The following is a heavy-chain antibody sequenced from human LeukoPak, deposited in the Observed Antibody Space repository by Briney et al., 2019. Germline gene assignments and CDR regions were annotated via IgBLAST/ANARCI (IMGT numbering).Heavy chain of an antibody. V-gene: IGHV3-20*04. CDR3: ARGPIYYYYMDV. CDR1: GFTFDDYG. Sequence: GGSLRLSCAASGFTFDDYGMSWVRQAPGKGLEWVSGINWDGGSTGYADSVKGRFTISRDNAKNSLYLQMNSLRAEDTALYYCARGPIYYYYMDVWGKGTTVTVSS. CDR2: INWDGGST. J-gene: IGHJ6*03.